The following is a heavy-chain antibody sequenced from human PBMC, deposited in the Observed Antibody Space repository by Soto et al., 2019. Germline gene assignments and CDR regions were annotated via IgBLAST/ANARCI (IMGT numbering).Heavy chain of an antibody. J-gene: IGHJ3*01. Sequence: GESLKISCKGSGYSFAGYWIGWVRQMPGKGLDWMGVIYPGDSDTRYSPSFHGQVTISADKSISTAYLQWSSLKASDTAMYFCARLPGVRGVFDGFNFWGHGTMVTVS. CDR2: IYPGDSDT. CDR1: GYSFAGYW. CDR3: ARLPGVRGVFDGFNF. D-gene: IGHD3-10*01. V-gene: IGHV5-51*01.